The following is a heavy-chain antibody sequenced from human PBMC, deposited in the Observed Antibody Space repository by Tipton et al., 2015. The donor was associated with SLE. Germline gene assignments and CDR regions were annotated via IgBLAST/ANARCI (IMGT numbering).Heavy chain of an antibody. CDR3: ARTNPLYSSSLTGLYGMDV. Sequence: TLSLTCTVYGESLSGHYWVWIRQPPGKGLEGIGEINHRGSTNYNPSLKSRVTLSVDTSKNQFSLRLRSVTAADTAVYYCARTNPLYSSSLTGLYGMDVWGQGTTVTVSS. V-gene: IGHV4-34*01. J-gene: IGHJ6*02. CDR2: INHRGST. D-gene: IGHD6-13*01. CDR1: GESLSGHY.